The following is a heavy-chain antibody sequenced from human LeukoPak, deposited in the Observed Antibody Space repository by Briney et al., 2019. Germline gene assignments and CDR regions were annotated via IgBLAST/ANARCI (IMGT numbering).Heavy chain of an antibody. J-gene: IGHJ5*02. CDR2: ISSSSSYI. V-gene: IGHV3-21*01. CDR1: GFTFSSYS. D-gene: IGHD3-10*01. Sequence: PGGSLRLSCAASGFTFSSYSMNWVRQVPGKGLEWVSSISSSSSYIYYADSVKGRFTISRDNAKNSLYLQMNSLRAEDTAVYYCARDLSFGAPYNWFDPWGQGTLVTVSS. CDR3: ARDLSFGAPYNWFDP.